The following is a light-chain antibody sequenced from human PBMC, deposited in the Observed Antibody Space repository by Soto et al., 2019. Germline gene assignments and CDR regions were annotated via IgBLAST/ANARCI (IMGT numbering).Light chain of an antibody. J-gene: IGLJ3*02. CDR3: SSFTNTNTGV. V-gene: IGLV2-14*01. CDR2: EVS. Sequence: QSVLTQPASVSGSPGQSITISCTGTSSDVGGYNYVSWYQQHPGKAPKLMIYEVSNRPSGVSNRFSGSKSDNTASLTISGLQGEDEADYYCSSFTNTNTGVFGGGTKLTVL. CDR1: SSDVGGYNY.